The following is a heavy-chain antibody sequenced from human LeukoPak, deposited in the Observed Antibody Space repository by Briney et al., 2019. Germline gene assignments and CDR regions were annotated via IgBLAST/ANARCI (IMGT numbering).Heavy chain of an antibody. D-gene: IGHD6-13*01. J-gene: IGHJ3*02. V-gene: IGHV4-4*07. CDR3: ARDFESSSWSPGDAFDI. CDR2: IYTSGST. Sequence: SETLSLTCTVSGGSISSYYWSWIRQPAGKGLEWIGRIYTSGSTNYNPSLKSRVTMSVDTSKNQFSLKLSSVTGADTAVYYCARDFESSSWSPGDAFDIWGQGTMVTVSS. CDR1: GGSISSYY.